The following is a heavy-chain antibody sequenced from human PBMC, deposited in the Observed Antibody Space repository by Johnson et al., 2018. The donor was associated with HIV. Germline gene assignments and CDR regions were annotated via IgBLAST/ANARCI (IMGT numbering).Heavy chain of an antibody. J-gene: IGHJ3*02. CDR3: ARDRGLDAFDI. Sequence: VQLVESGGGLVQPGGSLRLSCVASGFTVGTTYMSWIRQAPGKGLEWVSVIYSGGSTYYADSVKGRFTISRDNSKNTVYLQMNSLRGEDTAVYYCARDRGLDAFDIWGQGTMVTVSS. CDR2: IYSGGST. V-gene: IGHV3-66*01. CDR1: GFTVGTTY. D-gene: IGHD3-10*01.